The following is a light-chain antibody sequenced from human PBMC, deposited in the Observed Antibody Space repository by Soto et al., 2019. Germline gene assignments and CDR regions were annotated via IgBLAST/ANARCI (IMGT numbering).Light chain of an antibody. CDR1: QGISNF. Sequence: DIQMTQSPSSLSASVGDRVTITLRASQGISNFLAWYQQKPGKVPKLLISAAPTLPSGAPSRFSGSGSGTDFTLTITILQPEDVATYDGQKYSSVITFGHGSRLEIK. J-gene: IGKJ5*01. V-gene: IGKV1-27*01. CDR2: AAP. CDR3: QKYSSVIT.